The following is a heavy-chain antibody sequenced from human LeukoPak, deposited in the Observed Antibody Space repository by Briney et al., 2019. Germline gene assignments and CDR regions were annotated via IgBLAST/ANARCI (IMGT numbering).Heavy chain of an antibody. D-gene: IGHD1-26*01. CDR3: ATEVVGATNFDY. CDR2: FDPEDGET. CDR1: GYTLTELS. Sequence: ASVKVSCKVSGYTLTELSMHWVRPAPGKGLAWMGGFDPEDGETIYAQKFQGRTTMTEDTSTDTAYMELSSLRSEDTAVYYCATEVVGATNFDYWGQGTLVTVSS. J-gene: IGHJ4*02. V-gene: IGHV1-24*01.